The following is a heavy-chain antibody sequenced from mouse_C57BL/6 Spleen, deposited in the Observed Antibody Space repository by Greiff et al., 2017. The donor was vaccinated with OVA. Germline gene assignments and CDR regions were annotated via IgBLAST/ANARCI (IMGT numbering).Heavy chain of an antibody. CDR3: ARDHWTLDY. Sequence: VQLKESGGGLVKPGGSLKLSCAASGFTFSSYAMSWVRQTPEKRLEWVATISDGGSYTYYPDNVKGRFTISRDNAKNNLYLQMSHLKSEDTAMYYCARDHWTLDYWGQGTTLTVSS. J-gene: IGHJ2*01. D-gene: IGHD1-2*01. CDR2: ISDGGSYT. CDR1: GFTFSSYA. V-gene: IGHV5-4*01.